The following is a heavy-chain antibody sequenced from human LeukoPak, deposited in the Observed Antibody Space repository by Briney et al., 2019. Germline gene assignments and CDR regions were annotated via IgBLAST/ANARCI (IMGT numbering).Heavy chain of an antibody. J-gene: IGHJ4*02. CDR1: GFTFSNYA. CDR2: ITGSGGTT. D-gene: IGHD2-8*01. CDR3: AKGPDKYGIKAYADF. Sequence: GGSLRLSRAASGFTFSNYAMSWVREAPGKGLEWVSAITGSGGTTYYADSAKGRFTISRDNSKNTVYLQMNSLRAGDTAVYYCAKGPDKYGIKAYADFWGQGTLVTVSS. V-gene: IGHV3-23*01.